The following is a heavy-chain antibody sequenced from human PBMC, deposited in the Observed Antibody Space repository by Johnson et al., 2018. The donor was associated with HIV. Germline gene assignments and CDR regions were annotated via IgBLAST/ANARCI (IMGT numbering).Heavy chain of an antibody. D-gene: IGHD3-3*01. Sequence: QVQLVESGGGVVQPGRSLRLSCAASGFTFSSYAMHWVRQAPGKGLEWMAVISYDGSNKYYADSVKGRFTISRDNSKNMLYLQINSLRAEDTAVYYCARDILEWYGDYVRGAFDIWGQGTMVTVSS. CDR3: ARDILEWYGDYVRGAFDI. CDR2: ISYDGSNK. J-gene: IGHJ3*02. V-gene: IGHV3-30-3*01. CDR1: GFTFSSYA.